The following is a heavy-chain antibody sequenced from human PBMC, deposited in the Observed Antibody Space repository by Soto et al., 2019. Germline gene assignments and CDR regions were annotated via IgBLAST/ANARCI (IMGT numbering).Heavy chain of an antibody. CDR1: GFTFSSYA. D-gene: IGHD6-6*01. CDR3: AKGGRSSSGLDFDY. V-gene: IGHV3-23*01. Sequence: EVQLLESGGGLVQPGGSLRLSCAASGFTFSSYAMNWVRQAPGKGLEWVSTISGSGGDTYYADPVKGRFSISRDNSKYTLSLQMDSLRAEDTAVYYCAKGGRSSSGLDFDYWGQGTLVTVSS. CDR2: ISGSGGDT. J-gene: IGHJ4*02.